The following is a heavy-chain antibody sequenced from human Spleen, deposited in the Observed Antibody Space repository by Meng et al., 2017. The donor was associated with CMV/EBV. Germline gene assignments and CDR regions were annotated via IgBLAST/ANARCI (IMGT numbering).Heavy chain of an antibody. CDR3: ASQIATYGMDV. D-gene: IGHD2-21*01. Sequence: SVKVSCKASGGTFSSNAISWVRQAPGQGLEWMGGILPILNRVNYAPKFLGRVTITAAKSMNTVYMEVSSLTSEDTAVYYCASQIATYGMDVWGQGTTVTVSS. V-gene: IGHV1-69*10. CDR1: GGTFSSNA. CDR2: ILPILNRV. J-gene: IGHJ6*02.